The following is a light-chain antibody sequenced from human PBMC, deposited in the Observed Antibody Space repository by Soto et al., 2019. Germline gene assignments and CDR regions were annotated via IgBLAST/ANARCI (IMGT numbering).Light chain of an antibody. CDR1: QTVSSF. CDR2: GAS. Sequence: EIVLTQSPGSLSLSPGERATLSCRASQTVSSFLAWYQQKPGQAPRLLIYGASTRAAGVPDRFSGSGWGTDFTLTIDRLEPEDFAVYYCQQHGGSHLFTFGPGTKVDVK. CDR3: QQHGGSHLFT. V-gene: IGKV3-20*01. J-gene: IGKJ3*01.